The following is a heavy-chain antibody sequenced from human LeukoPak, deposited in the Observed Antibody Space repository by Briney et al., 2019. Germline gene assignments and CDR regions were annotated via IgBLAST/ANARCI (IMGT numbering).Heavy chain of an antibody. J-gene: IGHJ5*02. CDR1: GFTFSSYA. CDR2: IYHSGST. CDR3: ARDRGVAAAGDNWFDP. V-gene: IGHV4-30-2*01. D-gene: IGHD6-13*01. Sequence: LRLSCVASGFTFSSYAMSWIRQPPGKGLEWIGYIYHSGSTYYNPSLKSRVTISVDRSKNQFSLKLSSVTAADTAVYYCARDRGVAAAGDNWFDPWGQGTLVTVSS.